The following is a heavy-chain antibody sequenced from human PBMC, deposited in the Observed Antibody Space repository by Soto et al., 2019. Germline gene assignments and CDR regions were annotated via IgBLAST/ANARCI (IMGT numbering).Heavy chain of an antibody. CDR3: ARGTGRRRRSSADNWFDP. CDR2: INHSGST. Sequence: QVQLQQWGAGLLKPSETLSLTCAVYGGSFSGYYWSWIRQPPGKGLEWIGEINHSGSTNYNTSLKSRVTISVDTSKNQFSLKLSSVTAADTAVYYCARGTGRRRRSSADNWFDPWGQGTLVTVSS. J-gene: IGHJ5*02. CDR1: GGSFSGYY. V-gene: IGHV4-34*01.